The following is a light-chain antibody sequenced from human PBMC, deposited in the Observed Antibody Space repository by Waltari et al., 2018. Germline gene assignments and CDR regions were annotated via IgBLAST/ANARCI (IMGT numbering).Light chain of an antibody. CDR1: QDVSRY. CDR2: DTS. CDR3: QQRRNWPPLS. J-gene: IGKJ4*01. V-gene: IGKV3-11*01. Sequence: EVVLTQSPATLSLSPGERATLSCRASQDVSRYLAWYQQKPGQAPRILIYDTSNRATGIPARFSGSGSGTDFTLTISSLEPEDSAVYYCQQRRNWPPLSFGGGTKVEIK.